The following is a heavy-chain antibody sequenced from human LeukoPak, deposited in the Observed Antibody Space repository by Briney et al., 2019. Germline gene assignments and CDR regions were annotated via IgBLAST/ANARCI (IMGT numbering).Heavy chain of an antibody. D-gene: IGHD2/OR15-2a*01. CDR1: GFTFTAYL. CDR3: VRESEYSFDHSASFDY. V-gene: IGHV3-30-3*01. Sequence: GRSLRLSCAASGFTFTAYLIRWVRQAPGKGLEWVAVMSSDGNAMFYADSVKGRCTISRDNSKNTLYLQMNSVRAEDTAVYYCVRESEYSFDHSASFDYWGQGTRVTVSS. CDR2: MSSDGNAM. J-gene: IGHJ4*02.